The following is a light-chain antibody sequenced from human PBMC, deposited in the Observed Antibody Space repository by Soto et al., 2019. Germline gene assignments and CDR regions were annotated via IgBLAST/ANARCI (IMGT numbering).Light chain of an antibody. V-gene: IGLV2-14*01. Sequence: QSALTQPASVSGSPGQSITFSCTGSSSDIGGYNYVSWYQQHPGKAPKLIIYDVSNRPSGVSNRFSGSKSGNTASLTISGLQAEDEADYFCSSYTSSSTYVFGTGTKLTVL. CDR1: SSDIGGYNY. J-gene: IGLJ1*01. CDR2: DVS. CDR3: SSYTSSSTYV.